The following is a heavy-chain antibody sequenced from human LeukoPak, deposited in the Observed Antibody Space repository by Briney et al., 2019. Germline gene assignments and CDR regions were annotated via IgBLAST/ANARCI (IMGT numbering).Heavy chain of an antibody. CDR2: IYHSGST. CDR3: ARVRGWYYFDY. Sequence: SQTLSLTCAVSGGSISSGGYSWCWIRQPPGKGLEWIGYIYHSGSTYYNPSLKSRVTISVDRSKNQFSLKLSSVTAADTAVYYCARVRGWYYFDYWGQGTLVTVSS. J-gene: IGHJ4*02. D-gene: IGHD6-19*01. V-gene: IGHV4-30-2*01. CDR1: GGSISSGGYS.